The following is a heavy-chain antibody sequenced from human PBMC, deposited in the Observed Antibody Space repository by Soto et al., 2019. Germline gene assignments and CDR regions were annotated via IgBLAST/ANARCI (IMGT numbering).Heavy chain of an antibody. D-gene: IGHD6-19*01. CDR1: GYTFTAQY. V-gene: IGHV1-2*02. CDR3: AKGDSSWVSWFDP. Sequence: GVSVKVSCKXSGYTFTAQYLHWVRKAPGEGLEWMGWINPTTGATRYAQKFQGRVTMTRDTSMSTAYLEVRSLRPDDTAVYYCAKGDSSWVSWFDPWGQGTLVTVSS. CDR2: INPTTGAT. J-gene: IGHJ5*02.